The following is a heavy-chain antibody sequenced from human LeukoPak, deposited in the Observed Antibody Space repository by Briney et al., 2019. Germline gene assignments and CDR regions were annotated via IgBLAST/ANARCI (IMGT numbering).Heavy chain of an antibody. CDR2: IWYDGSNK. CDR3: ARYGSGSTIDY. V-gene: IGHV3-33*01. J-gene: IGHJ4*02. CDR1: GFTFSSYG. Sequence: QPGRSLRPSCAASGFTFSSYGMHWVRQAPGKGLEWVAVIWYDGSNKYYADSVKGRFTISRDNSKNTLYLQMNSLRAEDTAVYYCARYGSGSTIDYWGQGTLVTVSS. D-gene: IGHD3-10*01.